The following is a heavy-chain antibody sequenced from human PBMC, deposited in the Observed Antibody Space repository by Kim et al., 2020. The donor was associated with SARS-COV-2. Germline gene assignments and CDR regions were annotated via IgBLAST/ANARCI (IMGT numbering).Heavy chain of an antibody. CDR1: GFTFSDYY. D-gene: IGHD2-2*02. Sequence: GGSLRLSCAASGFTFSDYYMSWIRQAPGKGLEWVSYISSSGSTIYYADSVKGRFTISRDNAKNSLYLQMNSLRAEDTAVYYCARHLGYCSSTSCYTGRNYYYYGMDVWGQGTTVTVSS. CDR2: ISSSGSTI. CDR3: ARHLGYCSSTSCYTGRNYYYYGMDV. V-gene: IGHV3-11*01. J-gene: IGHJ6*02.